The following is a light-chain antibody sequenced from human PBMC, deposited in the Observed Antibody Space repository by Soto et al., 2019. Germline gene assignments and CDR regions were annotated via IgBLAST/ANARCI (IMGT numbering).Light chain of an antibody. CDR2: AAS. Sequence: DIQMTQSPSSLSASVGDRVTITCRASQSISIYLNWYQQKPGKAPKLLIYAASSLQSGVPSRFSGSGSGTDFTLTISCLQSEDFATYYCQQYYSFPLTFGQGTKVDIK. V-gene: IGKV1-39*01. CDR3: QQYYSFPLT. J-gene: IGKJ1*01. CDR1: QSISIY.